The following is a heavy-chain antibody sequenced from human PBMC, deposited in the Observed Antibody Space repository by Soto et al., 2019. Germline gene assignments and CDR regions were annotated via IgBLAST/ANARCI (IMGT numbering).Heavy chain of an antibody. CDR2: IYYDGSNE. Sequence: QVQLVESGGGVVQPGRSLRLSCAASGFSFSDYGMHWVRQAPGKGLEWVALIYYDGSNEHYADSVQGPFTISRDNSKNTLYLQMNSLRAEDTAVYYCARYRGSKSDAFDIWCQETVVAVSS. CDR3: ARYRGSKSDAFDI. J-gene: IGHJ3*02. V-gene: IGHV3-33*08. CDR1: GFSFSDYG. D-gene: IGHD3-16*01.